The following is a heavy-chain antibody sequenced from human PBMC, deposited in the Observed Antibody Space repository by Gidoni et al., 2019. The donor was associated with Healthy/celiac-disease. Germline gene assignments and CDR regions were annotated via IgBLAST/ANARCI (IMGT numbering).Heavy chain of an antibody. V-gene: IGHV3-23*01. Sequence: EVQPLESGGGLVQPGGSLRLSCAAAGCTLSSYAMSWVRQAPGKGLEWVSAISGSGGSTYYADSVKGRFTISRDNSKNTLYLQMNSLSAEDTAVYYCAKVLRFLEWLLDYWGQGTLVTVSS. J-gene: IGHJ4*02. CDR1: GCTLSSYA. CDR3: AKVLRFLEWLLDY. CDR2: ISGSGGST. D-gene: IGHD3-3*01.